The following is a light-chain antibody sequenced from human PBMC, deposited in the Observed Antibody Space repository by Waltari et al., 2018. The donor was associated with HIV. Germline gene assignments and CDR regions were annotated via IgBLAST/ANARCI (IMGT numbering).Light chain of an antibody. J-gene: IGLJ3*02. Sequence: SYVLTQPPSVSVAPGQTARLACGGRNIRSEVVHRDQHKAGQAPVLVVYDDFNRPSGISDRISASNSDNTATLTISRVEVGDEADYFCQVWDPSSDHPGVFGGVTKLTVL. CDR3: QVWDPSSDHPGV. V-gene: IGLV3-21*02. CDR2: DDF. CDR1: NIRSEV.